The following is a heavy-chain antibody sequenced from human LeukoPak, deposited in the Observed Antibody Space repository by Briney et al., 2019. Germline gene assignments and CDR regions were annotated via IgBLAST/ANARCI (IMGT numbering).Heavy chain of an antibody. D-gene: IGHD4-17*01. J-gene: IGHJ4*02. V-gene: IGHV3-21*01. CDR2: ISSSSSYI. CDR1: GFTFSSYS. CDR3: ARDYGDSLIFDY. Sequence: PGGSLGLSCAASGFTFSSYSMNWVRQAPGKGLEWVSSISSSSSYIYYADSVKGRFTISRDNAKNSLYLQMNSLRAEDTAVYYCARDYGDSLIFDYWGQGTLVTVSS.